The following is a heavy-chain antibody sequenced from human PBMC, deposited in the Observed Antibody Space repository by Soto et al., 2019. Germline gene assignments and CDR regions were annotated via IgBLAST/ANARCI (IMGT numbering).Heavy chain of an antibody. CDR3: AREWSAAGHFYGMDV. J-gene: IGHJ6*02. V-gene: IGHV1-8*01. CDR1: GYTFTSYD. CDR2: MHTNSDDT. Sequence: ASVKVSCKTSGYTFTSYDINWVRQAPGQGLEWVGWMHTNSDDTRSAQKFRGRLTLTRDKSMRAVYMKLSNLRPDDSAVYYCAREWSAAGHFYGMDVWGQGTTVTVSS. D-gene: IGHD6-13*01.